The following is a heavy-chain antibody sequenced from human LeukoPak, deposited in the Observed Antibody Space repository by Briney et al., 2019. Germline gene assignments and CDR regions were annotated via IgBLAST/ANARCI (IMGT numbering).Heavy chain of an antibody. V-gene: IGHV4-34*01. CDR3: ARGNYYDSSGYYNNFHFDI. J-gene: IGHJ3*02. CDR1: GGSFSGYY. CDR2: INHSGST. D-gene: IGHD3-22*01. Sequence: PSETLSLTCAVYGGSFSGYYWSWIRQPPGKGLEWIGEINHSGSTNYNPSLKSRVTISVDTSKNQFSLKLSSVTAADTAVYYCARGNYYDSSGYYNNFHFDIWGQGTMVTASS.